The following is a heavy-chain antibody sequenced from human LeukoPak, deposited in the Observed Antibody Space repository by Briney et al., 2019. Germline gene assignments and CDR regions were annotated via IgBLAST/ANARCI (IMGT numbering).Heavy chain of an antibody. Sequence: GGSLRLSCAASGFTFSTYWMNWVRQAPGKGLEWVSSISRGGSSKYSADSVKGRFTISRDNAKNSLDLQMDSLRAEDTAVYYCARDQFLGDRGQGTLVTVSS. V-gene: IGHV3-21*04. CDR2: ISRGGSSK. CDR1: GFTFSTYW. J-gene: IGHJ4*02. CDR3: ARDQFLGD.